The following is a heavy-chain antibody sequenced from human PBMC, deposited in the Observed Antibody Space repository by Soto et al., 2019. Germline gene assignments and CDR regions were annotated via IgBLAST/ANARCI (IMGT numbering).Heavy chain of an antibody. CDR2: IYYSGST. CDR3: ARAWGRVFDY. Sequence: PSETLSLTCTVSGGSISSYYWSWIRQPPGKGLEWIGYIYYSGSTNYNPSLKSRVTISVDTSKNQFSLKLSSVTAADTAVYYCARAWGRVFDYWGQGTLVNVSS. D-gene: IGHD2-15*01. CDR1: GGSISSYY. J-gene: IGHJ4*02. V-gene: IGHV4-59*01.